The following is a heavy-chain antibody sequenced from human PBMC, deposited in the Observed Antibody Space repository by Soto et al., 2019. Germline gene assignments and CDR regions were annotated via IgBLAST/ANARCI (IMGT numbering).Heavy chain of an antibody. CDR3: ARVRGDILTGYYFDY. D-gene: IGHD3-9*01. V-gene: IGHV3-13*01. CDR2: IGTAGDT. Sequence: GGSLRLSCAVSGFTFSSYDMHWVRQATGKGLEWVSAIGTAGDTYYPGSVKGRFTISRENAKNSLYLQMNSLRAGDTAVYYCARVRGDILTGYYFDYWGQGTLVTVSS. CDR1: GFTFSSYD. J-gene: IGHJ4*02.